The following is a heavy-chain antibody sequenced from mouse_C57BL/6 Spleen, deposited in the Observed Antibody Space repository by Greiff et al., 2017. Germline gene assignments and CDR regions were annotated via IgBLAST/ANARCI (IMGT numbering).Heavy chain of an antibody. V-gene: IGHV1-22*01. CDR1: GYTFTDYN. Sequence: VQLKESGPELVKPGASVKMSCKASGYTFTDYNMHWVKQSHGKSLEWIGYINPNNGGTSYNQKFKGKATLTVNKSSSTAYMELRSLTSEDSAVYYCARRGYDGYLLAMDYWGQGTSVTVSS. D-gene: IGHD2-3*01. CDR2: INPNNGGT. J-gene: IGHJ4*01. CDR3: ARRGYDGYLLAMDY.